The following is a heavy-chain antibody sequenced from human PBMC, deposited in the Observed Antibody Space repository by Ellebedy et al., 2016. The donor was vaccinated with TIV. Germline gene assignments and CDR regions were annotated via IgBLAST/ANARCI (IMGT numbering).Heavy chain of an antibody. V-gene: IGHV5-10-1*01. CDR1: GYSFTSYW. CDR3: ARVAMIRGAPKGPVDN. J-gene: IGHJ4*02. Sequence: GESLKISXQGSGYSFTSYWITWVRQMPGKGLEWMETIDPSDSYTNYSPSFQGHVTISADKSISTAYLQWNTLKASDTAIYSCARVAMIRGAPKGPVDNWGQGTLVTVSS. D-gene: IGHD3-10*01. CDR2: IDPSDSYT.